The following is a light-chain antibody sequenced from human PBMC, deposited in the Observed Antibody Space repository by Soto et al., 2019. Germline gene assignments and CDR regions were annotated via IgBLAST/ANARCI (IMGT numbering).Light chain of an antibody. CDR2: DAK. CDR3: KQRSNWPLT. V-gene: IGKV3-11*01. Sequence: ASPSVSSYVDWYKQNPGQDTKLPIYDAKDRATGTPARFSGSGSGTDCTLTIRSLEPEDFAVDYCKQRSNWPLTVGGRPQGDI. CDR1: PSVSSY. J-gene: IGKJ4*01.